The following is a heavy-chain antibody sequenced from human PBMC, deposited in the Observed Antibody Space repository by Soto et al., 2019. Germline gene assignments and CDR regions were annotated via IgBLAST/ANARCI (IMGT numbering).Heavy chain of an antibody. J-gene: IGHJ4*01. CDR1: GFTFSSYA. Sequence: VGSLRLSCAASGFTFSSYALNWVRQSPGKGLEWVSTISSSGDSTHYADSVKGRFTISRDNSKNTLSLQMNSLRAEDTAIYYCARDPSTGSADYWGHGTLVTVSS. CDR2: ISSSGDST. V-gene: IGHV3-23*01. CDR3: ARDPSTGSADY. D-gene: IGHD3-9*01.